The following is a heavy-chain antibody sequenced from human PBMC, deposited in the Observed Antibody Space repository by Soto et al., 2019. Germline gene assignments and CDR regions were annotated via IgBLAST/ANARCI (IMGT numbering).Heavy chain of an antibody. J-gene: IGHJ5*02. CDR3: ARGGALSTSWYWGDGLDA. CDR1: GYSFSSHA. CDR2: IIPVFGTP. V-gene: IGHV1-69*06. D-gene: IGHD6-13*01. Sequence: ASVKVSCKASGYSFSSHAITWVRQALGQGLEWMGGIIPVFGTPSYAQKFQGRVTISADKSTNTSYLELRSLRSEDTAVYYCARGGALSTSWYWGDGLDAWGQGTQVTVSS.